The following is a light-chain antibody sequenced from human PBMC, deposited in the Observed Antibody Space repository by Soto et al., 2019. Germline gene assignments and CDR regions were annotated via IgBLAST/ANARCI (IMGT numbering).Light chain of an antibody. V-gene: IGLV2-14*01. CDR1: SSDVGGYNY. Sequence: QSALTQPASVSGSPGQSITISCTGTSSDVGGYNYVSWYQQDPGKAPKLMIYDVNNRPSGVSNRFSGSKSGNTASLTISRLQAEDEAYYYCSSYTSSSTLAVFGGGTKLTVL. J-gene: IGLJ2*01. CDR3: SSYTSSSTLAV. CDR2: DVN.